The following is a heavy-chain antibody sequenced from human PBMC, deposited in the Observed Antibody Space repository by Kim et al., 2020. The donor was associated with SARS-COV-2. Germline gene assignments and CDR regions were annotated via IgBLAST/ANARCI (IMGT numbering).Heavy chain of an antibody. CDR3: ARGGPFSGSGSPFDY. V-gene: IGHV1-3*04. CDR2: INSGDGNT. J-gene: IGHJ4*02. Sequence: ASVKVSCKASGYTFSKNGIDWVRQAPGERLEWMGWINSGDGNTEYSEKFYDRLTITRDTSASASYLELSRLTSEDSGVYYCARGGPFSGSGSPFDYWGQG. CDR1: GYTFSKNG. D-gene: IGHD3-10*01.